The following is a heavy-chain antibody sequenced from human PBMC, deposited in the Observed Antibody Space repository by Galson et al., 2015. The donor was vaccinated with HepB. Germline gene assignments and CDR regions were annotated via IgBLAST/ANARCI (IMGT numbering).Heavy chain of an antibody. Sequence: SLRLSCAGSGFAFGDYNANWIRQAPGKGLEWVSSITSNGLDAKYADSVKGRFTISRDSAAVDLQMSSLRVEDTGVYFCARVLGIGVGGPLDYWGQGVLVIVSS. CDR3: ARVLGIGVGGPLDY. J-gene: IGHJ4*02. CDR1: GFAFGDYN. D-gene: IGHD3-3*01. V-gene: IGHV3-11*06. CDR2: ITSNGLDA.